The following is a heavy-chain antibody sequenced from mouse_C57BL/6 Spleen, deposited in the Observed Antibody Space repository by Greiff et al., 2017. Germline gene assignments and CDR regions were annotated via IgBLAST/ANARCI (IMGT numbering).Heavy chain of an antibody. CDR2: IHPNSGST. CDR1: GYTFTSYW. D-gene: IGHD1-1*01. Sequence: QVQLQQPGAELVKPGASVKLSCKASGYTFTSYWMHWVKQRPGQGLEWIGMIHPNSGSTNYNEKFKSKATLTVDKSSSTAYMQLSSLTSEDSAVYYSARTDYGSSPWYFDVWGTGTTVTVSS. J-gene: IGHJ1*03. CDR3: ARTDYGSSPWYFDV. V-gene: IGHV1-64*01.